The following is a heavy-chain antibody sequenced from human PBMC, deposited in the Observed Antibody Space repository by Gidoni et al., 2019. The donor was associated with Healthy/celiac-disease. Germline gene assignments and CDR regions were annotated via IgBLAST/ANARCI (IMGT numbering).Heavy chain of an antibody. V-gene: IGHV4-34*01. CDR2: INHSVST. D-gene: IGHD3-22*01. J-gene: IGHJ4*02. Sequence: QVQLQQWGAGLLKPSEPLSLTCPVYGGYFSGYYWSWIRQPPGKGLEWIGDINHSVSTNYHPSLKSRVTISVDTSKNQFSLKLSSVTAADTSVYYCERGGGYYYDSSGYYYDYWGQGTLVTVSS. CDR3: ERGGGYYYDSSGYYYDY. CDR1: GGYFSGYY.